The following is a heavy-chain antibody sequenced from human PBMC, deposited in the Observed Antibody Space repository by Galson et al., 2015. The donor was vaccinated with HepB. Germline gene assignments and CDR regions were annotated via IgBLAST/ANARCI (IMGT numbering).Heavy chain of an antibody. CDR3: ARDMDSST. CDR1: GFTFSNYE. J-gene: IGHJ5*02. V-gene: IGHV3-48*03. CDR2: ISSGGSST. D-gene: IGHD6-19*01. Sequence: SLRLSCAASGFTFSNYEMNWVRQAPGKGLEWVSYISSGGSSTYYADSVKGRFTISRDNAKNSLYLQMYSLRVEDTAFYYCARDMDSSTWGQGTLVTVSS.